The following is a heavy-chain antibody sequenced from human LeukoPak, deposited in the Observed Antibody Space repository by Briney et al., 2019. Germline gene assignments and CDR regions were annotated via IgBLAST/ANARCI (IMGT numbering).Heavy chain of an antibody. D-gene: IGHD2/OR15-2a*01. CDR2: ISSSSSII. V-gene: IGHV3-48*01. CDR3: ARGPNSNWSGLDF. CDR1: GFTFSSYS. Sequence: GGSLRLSCAASGFTFSSYSMNWVRQAPGKGLEWVSYISSSSSIIYYADSVKGRFTISRDNAKNSLYLQMNSLRAEDTAVYYCARGPNSNWSGLDFWGQGTLLTVSS. J-gene: IGHJ4*02.